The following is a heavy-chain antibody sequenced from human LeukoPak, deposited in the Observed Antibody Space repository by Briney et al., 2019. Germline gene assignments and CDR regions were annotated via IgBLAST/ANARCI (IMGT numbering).Heavy chain of an antibody. V-gene: IGHV4-39*01. CDR1: GGSISSSSYY. CDR3: ARQEQLVQTL. D-gene: IGHD6-6*01. CDR2: IYYSGST. J-gene: IGHJ4*02. Sequence: PSETLSLTCTVSGGSISSSSYYWGWIRQPPGKGLEWIGSIYYSGSTYYNPSLKSRVTISVDTSKNQFSLKLSSVTAADTAVYYCARQEQLVQTLWGQGTLFTVSS.